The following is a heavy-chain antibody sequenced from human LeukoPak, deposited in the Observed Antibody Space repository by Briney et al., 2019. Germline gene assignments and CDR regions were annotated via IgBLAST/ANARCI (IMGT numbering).Heavy chain of an antibody. CDR2: ISSSSSTI. V-gene: IGHV3-48*01. D-gene: IGHD2-15*01. CDR3: ARDTPLLGYCSGGSCLLPYYYYMDV. CDR1: GFTFSSYS. J-gene: IGHJ6*03. Sequence: PGGSLRLSCAASGFTFSSYSMNWVRQAPGKGLEWVSYISSSSSTIYYADSVKGRFTISRDNAKNSLYLQMNSLRAEDTAVYYCARDTPLLGYCSGGSCLLPYYYYMDVWGKGTTVTVSS.